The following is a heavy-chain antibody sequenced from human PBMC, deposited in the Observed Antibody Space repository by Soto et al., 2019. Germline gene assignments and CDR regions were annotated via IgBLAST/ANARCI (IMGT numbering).Heavy chain of an antibody. J-gene: IGHJ5*02. Sequence: PSETLSLTCTVSGGSISSYYWSRIRQPPGKGLEWIGYIYYSGSTNYNPSLKSLVTISVDTSKNQFSLKLSSVTAADTAVYYCARVGGYSYVRNWFDPWGQGTLVTVSS. CDR1: GGSISSYY. CDR3: ARVGGYSYVRNWFDP. V-gene: IGHV4-59*01. D-gene: IGHD5-18*01. CDR2: IYYSGST.